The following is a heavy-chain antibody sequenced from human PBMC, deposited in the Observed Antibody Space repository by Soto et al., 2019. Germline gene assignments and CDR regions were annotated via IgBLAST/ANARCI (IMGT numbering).Heavy chain of an antibody. CDR1: GGSLSTNP. D-gene: IGHD2-15*01. CDR2: TGSGAGPG. CDR3: ARRDSGGFFRFFDS. Sequence: QVQLVQSGTEVKKPGSSVKVSCKTSGGSLSTNPISWVRQAPGQGLEWMGGTGSGAGPGNHAQKFQGRLTVTADKSTGTVYMELTNLSSEDTAVYYCARRDSGGFFRFFDSWGQGTLVTVSS. V-gene: IGHV1-69*06. J-gene: IGHJ4*02.